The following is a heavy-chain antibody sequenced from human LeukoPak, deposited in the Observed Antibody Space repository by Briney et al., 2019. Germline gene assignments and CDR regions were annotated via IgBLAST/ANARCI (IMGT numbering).Heavy chain of an antibody. V-gene: IGHV4-59*01. CDR3: ARGPDYDYVWGRYMFDY. Sequence: KPSETLSLTCTVSGXSISSYYWSWIRQPPGKGLEWIGYIYYSGSTNYNPSLKSRVTISVDTSKNQFSLKLSSVTAADTAVYYCARGPDYDYVWGRYMFDYWGQGTLVTVSS. J-gene: IGHJ4*02. CDR1: GXSISSYY. CDR2: IYYSGST. D-gene: IGHD3-16*01.